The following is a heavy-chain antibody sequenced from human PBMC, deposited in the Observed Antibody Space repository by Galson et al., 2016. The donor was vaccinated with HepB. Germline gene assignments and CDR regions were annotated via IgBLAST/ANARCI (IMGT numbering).Heavy chain of an antibody. CDR2: ISYDGSNK. CDR1: GFIFSVCG. CDR3: AKGNVHDNSGYLIRNVFDY. V-gene: IGHV3-30*18. J-gene: IGHJ4*02. Sequence: SLRLSCAASGFIFSVCGMHWVRQTPGKGLEWVAVISYDGSNKYYADSVKGRFTISRDNSNNTLYLHMHRLGAEDTAVYYCAKGNVHDNSGYLIRNVFDYWGQGTQVTVSS. D-gene: IGHD3-22*01.